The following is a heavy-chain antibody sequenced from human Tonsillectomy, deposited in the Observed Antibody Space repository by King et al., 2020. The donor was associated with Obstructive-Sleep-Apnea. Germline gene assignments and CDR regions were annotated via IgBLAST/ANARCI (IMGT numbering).Heavy chain of an antibody. CDR1: GGSISSYY. CDR2: IYYSGSS. Sequence: LQLQESGPGLVKPSETLSLTCTVSGGSISSYYWSWIRQPPGKRLEWIGYIYYSGSSNYNPSLKSRVTISVDTSKNQFPLKLTSVTAADTAIYYCARAPYGSGIIDWFDPWGQGTLVTVSS. D-gene: IGHD3-10*01. CDR3: ARAPYGSGIIDWFDP. V-gene: IGHV4-59*01. J-gene: IGHJ5*02.